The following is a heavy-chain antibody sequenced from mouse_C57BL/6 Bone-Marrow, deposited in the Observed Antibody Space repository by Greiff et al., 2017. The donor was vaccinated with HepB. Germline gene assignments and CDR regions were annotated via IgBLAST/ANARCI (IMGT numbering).Heavy chain of an antibody. D-gene: IGHD1-1*01. J-gene: IGHJ3*01. CDR2: IYPGSGST. CDR1: GYTFTSYW. CDR3: ARRGGSRPFAY. V-gene: IGHV1-55*01. Sequence: QVQLQQPGAELVKPGASVKMSCKASGYTFTSYWITWVKQRPGQGLEWIGDIYPGSGSTNYNEKFKSKATLTVETSSSTAYMQLSSLTSEDSAVYYCARRGGSRPFAYWGQGTLVTVSA.